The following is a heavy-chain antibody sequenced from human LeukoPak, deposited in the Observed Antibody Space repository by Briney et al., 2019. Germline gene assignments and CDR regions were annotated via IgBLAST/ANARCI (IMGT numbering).Heavy chain of an antibody. CDR1: GGSISSSSYY. J-gene: IGHJ3*02. V-gene: IGHV4-39*01. Sequence: QPSETLSLTCTVSGGSISSSSYYRGWIRQPPGKGLEWIGSIYYSGSTYYNPSLKSRVTISVDTSKNQFSLKLSSVTAADTAVYYCARQRVGFGDYNDAFDIWGQGTMVTVSS. CDR3: ARQRVGFGDYNDAFDI. D-gene: IGHD3-10*01. CDR2: IYYSGST.